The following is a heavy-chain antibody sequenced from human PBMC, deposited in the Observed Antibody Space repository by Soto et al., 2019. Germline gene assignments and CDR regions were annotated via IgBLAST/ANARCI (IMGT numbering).Heavy chain of an antibody. CDR1: GFTFSSYG. V-gene: IGHV3-30*03. CDR2: ISYDGSNK. CDR3: ATLFERFSGPEYYYDSSGYYYDYFPDY. J-gene: IGHJ4*02. D-gene: IGHD3-22*01. Sequence: GGSLRLSCAASGFTFSSYGMHWVRQAPGKGLEWVAVISYDGSNKYYADSVKGRFTISRDNSKNTLYLQMNSLRAEDTAVYYCATLFERFSGPEYYYDSSGYYYDYFPDYWGQGTLVTVSS.